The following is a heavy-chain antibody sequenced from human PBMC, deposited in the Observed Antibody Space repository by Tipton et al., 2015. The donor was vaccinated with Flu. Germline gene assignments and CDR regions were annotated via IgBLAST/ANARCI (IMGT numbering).Heavy chain of an antibody. Sequence: SLRLSCAASGFTFDNAWMNWVRQAPGKGLEWVGRIKSKTNGGTTDYAAPVKGRFTISRDDSKNTLYLQMNSLKTEDTAVYYCTTDVRRIAETGTPDYWGQGTLVTVSS. V-gene: IGHV3-15*01. CDR3: TTDVRRIAETGTPDY. CDR2: IKSKTNGGTT. CDR1: GFTFDNAW. D-gene: IGHD6-19*01. J-gene: IGHJ4*02.